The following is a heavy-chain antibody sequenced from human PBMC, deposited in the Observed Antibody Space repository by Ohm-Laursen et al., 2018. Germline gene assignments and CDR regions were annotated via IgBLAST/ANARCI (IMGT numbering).Heavy chain of an antibody. CDR1: GFTFSSYA. J-gene: IGHJ4*02. CDR2: ISGSGGST. Sequence: SLRLSCSASGFTFSSYAMSWVRQAPGKGLEWVSAISGSGGSTYYADSVKGRFTISRDNSKNTLYLQMNSLRAEDTAVYYCARVLTPTSGRSYFDYWGQGTLVTVSS. D-gene: IGHD1-26*01. CDR3: ARVLTPTSGRSYFDY. V-gene: IGHV3-23*01.